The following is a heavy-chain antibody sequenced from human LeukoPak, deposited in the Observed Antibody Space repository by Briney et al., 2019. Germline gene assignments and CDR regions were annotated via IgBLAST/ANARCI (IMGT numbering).Heavy chain of an antibody. CDR1: GFTFDFYT. Sequence: KPWESLRLSRIASGFTFDFYTMDWLRQAPGKGPEWVASIHDSSNYIHYADSVRGRFTISRDNTRNSVFLQMEGLRVDDTAVYYCAKDVSGVAEGVDLWGQGTLVSASS. CDR2: IHDSSNYI. D-gene: IGHD3-10*01. J-gene: IGHJ4*01. V-gene: IGHV3-21*06. CDR3: AKDVSGVAEGVDL.